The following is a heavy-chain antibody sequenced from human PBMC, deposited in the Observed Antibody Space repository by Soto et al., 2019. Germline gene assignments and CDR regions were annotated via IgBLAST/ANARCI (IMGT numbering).Heavy chain of an antibody. D-gene: IGHD3-22*01. J-gene: IGHJ4*02. V-gene: IGHV3-7*03. Sequence: GWSLRLSCAGSGFTFVTDWMSWVRQAPGKGLEWVANINRDGSDKYYVDSVKGRFTISRDNAKNSLYLQMNSLRAEDTAVYYCTRDLDTSGSAPIPDNWGQGALVTVSS. CDR1: GFTFVTDW. CDR2: INRDGSDK. CDR3: TRDLDTSGSAPIPDN.